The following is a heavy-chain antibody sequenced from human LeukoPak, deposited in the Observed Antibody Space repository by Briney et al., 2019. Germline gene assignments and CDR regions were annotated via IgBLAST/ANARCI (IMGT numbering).Heavy chain of an antibody. V-gene: IGHV3-23*01. D-gene: IGHD6-19*01. CDR3: AKDVPVAGQVFDY. Sequence: QSGGSLRLSCEASGFTFRSYAMTWVRQAPGKGLEWVSAISGSGGSTYYADSVKGRFTISRDNSKNTLYLQMNSLRAEDTAVYYCAKDVPVAGQVFDYWGQGTLVTVSS. CDR1: GFTFRSYA. J-gene: IGHJ4*02. CDR2: ISGSGGST.